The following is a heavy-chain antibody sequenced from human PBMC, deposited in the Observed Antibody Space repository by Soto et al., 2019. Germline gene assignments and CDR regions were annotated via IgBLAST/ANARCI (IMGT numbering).Heavy chain of an antibody. Sequence: KSSVGTFSSSASTWVRQGPGQELGWMRGIIPIFGTANCAQKSQGRVTITSDESTSTAYMELSSLRSEDTAVYYCARAHLVVTAIPSYYYYGMDVWGRGTTVTVSS. CDR2: IIPIFGTA. V-gene: IGHV1-69*01. CDR3: ARAHLVVTAIPSYYYYGMDV. J-gene: IGHJ6*02. D-gene: IGHD2-21*02. CDR1: VGTFSSSA.